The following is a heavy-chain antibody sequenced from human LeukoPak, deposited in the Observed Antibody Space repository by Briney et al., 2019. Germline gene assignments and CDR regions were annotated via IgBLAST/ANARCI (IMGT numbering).Heavy chain of an antibody. J-gene: IGHJ4*02. V-gene: IGHV3-30-3*01. Sequence: GGSLRPSCAASGFTFSSYAMHWVRQAPGKGLEWVAVISYDGSNKYYADSVKGRFTISRDNSKNTLYLQMNSLRAEDTAVYYCARDLVRGYIDYWDQGTLVTVSS. CDR2: ISYDGSNK. CDR3: ARDLVRGYIDY. D-gene: IGHD3-10*01. CDR1: GFTFSSYA.